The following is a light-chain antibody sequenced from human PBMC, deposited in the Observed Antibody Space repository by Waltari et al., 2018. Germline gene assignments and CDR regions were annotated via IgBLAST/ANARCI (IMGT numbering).Light chain of an antibody. CDR3: QQYGDSPPYT. Sequence: EIVLTQSPGTLSLSPGERATLSCRASQSVSGRYLAWYQQRPGQSPRLLIHRPSSRATGIPDRFSGSGSGTDFTLTISRLEPEDFAVYYCQQYGDSPPYTFGQGTKLEIK. J-gene: IGKJ2*01. CDR1: QSVSGRY. V-gene: IGKV3-20*01. CDR2: RPS.